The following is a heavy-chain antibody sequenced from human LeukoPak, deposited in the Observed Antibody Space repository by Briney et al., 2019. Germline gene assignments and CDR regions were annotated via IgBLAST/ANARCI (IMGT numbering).Heavy chain of an antibody. Sequence: GGSLRLSCAASGFTVSSNFMGWVRQAPGKGLEWVSSISSSSSYIYYADSVKGRFTISRDNAKNSLYLQMNSLRAEDTAVYYCARDWGAPRAFDIWGQGTMVTVSS. CDR3: ARDWGAPRAFDI. D-gene: IGHD3-16*01. CDR1: GFTVSSNF. CDR2: ISSSSSYI. V-gene: IGHV3-21*01. J-gene: IGHJ3*02.